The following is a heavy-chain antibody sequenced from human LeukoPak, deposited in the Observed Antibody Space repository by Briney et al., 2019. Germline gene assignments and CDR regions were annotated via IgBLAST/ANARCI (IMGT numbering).Heavy chain of an antibody. Sequence: PSETLSLTCTVSGGSISSYYWSWIRQPPGKGLEWIGYIYYSGSTNYNPSLKSRVTISVDTSKNQFSLELSSVTAADTTVYYCARAPERWYSYGSYTFYYMDVWGKGATVTVSS. CDR1: GGSISSYY. CDR3: ARAPERWYSYGSYTFYYMDV. J-gene: IGHJ6*03. CDR2: IYYSGST. V-gene: IGHV4-59*01. D-gene: IGHD5-18*01.